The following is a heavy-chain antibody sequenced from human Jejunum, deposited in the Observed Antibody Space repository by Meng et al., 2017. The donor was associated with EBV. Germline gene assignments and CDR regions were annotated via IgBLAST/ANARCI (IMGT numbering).Heavy chain of an antibody. CDR1: GFSLSTSGVG. CDR2: IYWDENK. CDR3: ARRYGDYVRYFDS. D-gene: IGHD4-17*01. V-gene: IGHV2-5*02. J-gene: IGHJ4*02. Sequence: QITLKESGPTRVKPTETLTLTCTVSGFSLSTSGVGVGWIRQPPGKALEWLAHIYWDENKRYSTSLRSRLSIMKDTSKSQVVLTMTNMDPVDTATYYCARRYGDYVRYFDSWGQGILVTVSS.